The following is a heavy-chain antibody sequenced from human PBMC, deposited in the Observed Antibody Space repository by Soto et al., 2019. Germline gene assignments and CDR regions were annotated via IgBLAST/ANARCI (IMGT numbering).Heavy chain of an antibody. J-gene: IGHJ4*02. V-gene: IGHV6-1*01. D-gene: IGHD2-2*02. CDR1: GDSVSSNSAA. Sequence: SQTLSLTCAISGDSVSSNSAALNWIRQSPSRGLEWLGRTYYRSKWYNDYAVSVKSRITINPDTSKNQFSLQLNSVTPEDTAVYYCARADCSSTSCYTYYFDYWGQGTLVTVSS. CDR3: ARADCSSTSCYTYYFDY. CDR2: TYYRSKWYN.